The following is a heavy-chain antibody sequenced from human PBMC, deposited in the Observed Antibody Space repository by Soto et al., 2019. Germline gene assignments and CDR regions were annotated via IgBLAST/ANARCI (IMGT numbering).Heavy chain of an antibody. Sequence: ASVKVSCKASGYTFTGYYMHWVRQAPGQGLEWMGWINPNSGGTNYAQKFQGWVTMTRDTSISTAYMELSRLRSDDTAVYYCARGHPGGGAARPPDYWGQGTLVTVSS. J-gene: IGHJ4*02. V-gene: IGHV1-2*04. CDR1: GYTFTGYY. CDR2: INPNSGGT. CDR3: ARGHPGGGAARPPDY. D-gene: IGHD6-6*01.